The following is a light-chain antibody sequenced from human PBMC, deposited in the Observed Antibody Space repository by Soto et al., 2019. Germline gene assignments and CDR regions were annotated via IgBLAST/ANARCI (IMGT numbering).Light chain of an antibody. Sequence: DIQMTQSPSTLSASVGDRVTITCRASQNIHEWLDWYQQKPGKAPNLLIYDASRLEAGVPSRFSGSGTGTEFTLPISSLQPEAFATDYSHQDFTEPLFGQGTHLEIK. J-gene: IGKJ2*01. CDR3: HQDFTEPL. V-gene: IGKV1-5*01. CDR1: QNIHEW. CDR2: DAS.